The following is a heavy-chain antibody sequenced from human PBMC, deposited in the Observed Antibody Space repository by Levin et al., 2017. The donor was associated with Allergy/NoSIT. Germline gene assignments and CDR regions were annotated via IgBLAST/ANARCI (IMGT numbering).Heavy chain of an antibody. CDR2: IFHSGSS. J-gene: IGHJ6*03. CDR3: ARLGYGDYLVGYMDV. V-gene: IGHV4-59*01. CDR1: GGSINTYY. D-gene: IGHD4-17*01. Sequence: SCIVSGGSINTYYWSWARQPPGKGLEWIASIFHSGSSNYSPSLKSRVTISVDSSKNQFSLRLSSVTAADTAVYYCARLGYGDYLVGYMDVWGKGTTVTVSS.